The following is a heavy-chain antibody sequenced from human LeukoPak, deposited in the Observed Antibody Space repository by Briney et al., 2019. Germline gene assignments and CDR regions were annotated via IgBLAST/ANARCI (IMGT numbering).Heavy chain of an antibody. CDR1: GYTFTGYY. V-gene: IGHV1-2*04. Sequence: ASVKVSCKASGYTFTGYYMHWVRQAPGQGLEWMGWINPNSGGTNYAQKFQGWVTMTRDTSISTAYMELSRLRSDDTAVYYYAREGIVVVPAGYYDYYSIDVWGNGTKVTVSP. J-gene: IGHJ6*04. CDR3: AREGIVVVPAGYYDYYSIDV. CDR2: INPNSGGT. D-gene: IGHD2-2*01.